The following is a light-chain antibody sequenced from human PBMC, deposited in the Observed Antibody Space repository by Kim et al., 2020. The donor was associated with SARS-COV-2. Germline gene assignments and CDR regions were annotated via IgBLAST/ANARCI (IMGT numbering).Light chain of an antibody. CDR3: QDRKS. V-gene: IGKV1-9*01. Sequence: PSFRSASLGDRVPITCRASKGINSFLAWYQQKPGKSPKLLIYAASTLQSEVPSRFSGSGVGTEFTLTISSLQPEDFGTYYCQDRKSFGQGTKREI. CDR2: AAS. CDR1: KGINSF. J-gene: IGKJ2*01.